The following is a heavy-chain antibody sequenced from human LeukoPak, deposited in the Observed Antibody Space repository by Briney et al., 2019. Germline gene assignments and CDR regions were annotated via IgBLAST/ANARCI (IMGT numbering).Heavy chain of an antibody. CDR3: AKGQNSASGSYQNNWFDP. CDR2: ISGSGGST. CDR1: GFTFRNYA. J-gene: IGHJ5*02. V-gene: IGHV3-23*01. Sequence: GGSLRLSCAASGFTFRNYAMSWVRQAPGKGLEWVSGISGSGGSTYYAGSVKDRFTISRDNSKNTLFLQMDTLSAEDTAVYYCAKGQNSASGSYQNNWFDPWGQGTLVTVSS. D-gene: IGHD3-10*01.